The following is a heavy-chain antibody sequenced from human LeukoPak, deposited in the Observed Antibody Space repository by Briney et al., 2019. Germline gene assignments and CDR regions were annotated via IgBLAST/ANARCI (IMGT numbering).Heavy chain of an antibody. D-gene: IGHD2-15*01. Sequence: SETLSLTCAVYGGSFSGYYWSWIRQPPGKGLEWIGEINHSGSTNYNPSLKSRVTISVDTSKNQFSLKLSSVTAADTAVYYCARRGLLRFSWFDPWGQGTLVTVSS. CDR2: INHSGST. J-gene: IGHJ5*02. CDR1: GGSFSGYY. V-gene: IGHV4-34*01. CDR3: ARRGLLRFSWFDP.